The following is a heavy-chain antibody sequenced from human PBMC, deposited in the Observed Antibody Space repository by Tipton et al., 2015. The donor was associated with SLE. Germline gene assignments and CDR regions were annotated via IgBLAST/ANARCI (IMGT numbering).Heavy chain of an antibody. Sequence: SLRLSCAASGFTFSSCAMSWVRQAPGKGLEWVSGISASGGTTYYADSVKGRFTISRDNSKNTLYLQMNSLRAEDTAVYYCARDSREGYYYYGMDVWGQGTTVTVSS. V-gene: IGHV3-23*01. CDR3: ARDSREGYYYYGMDV. CDR2: ISASGGTT. J-gene: IGHJ6*02. CDR1: GFTFSSCA.